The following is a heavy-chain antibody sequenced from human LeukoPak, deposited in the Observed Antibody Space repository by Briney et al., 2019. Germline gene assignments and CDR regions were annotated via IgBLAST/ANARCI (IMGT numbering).Heavy chain of an antibody. V-gene: IGHV3-23*01. Sequence: GGSLRLSCAASGFTFSSYAMSWVRQAPGKGLEWVSAISGSGGSTYYADSVKGRFTISRDNSKNTLYLQMNSLRAEDTAVYYCAIMPYYYDSGGYFDYFNYWGQGTLVTVSS. D-gene: IGHD3-22*01. CDR1: GFTFSSYA. CDR3: AIMPYYYDSGGYFDYFNY. CDR2: ISGSGGST. J-gene: IGHJ4*02.